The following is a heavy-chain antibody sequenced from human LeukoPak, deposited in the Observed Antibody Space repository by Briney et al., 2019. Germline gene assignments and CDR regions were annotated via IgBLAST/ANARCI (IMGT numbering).Heavy chain of an antibody. CDR1: GFTFSGKS. CDR2: IDDDFTT. J-gene: IGHJ2*01. D-gene: IGHD3-10*01. CDR3: AGVTGTHYNWYFDL. Sequence: GGSLRLSCTASGFTFSGKSMNWVRQAPGKGLEWVSLIDDDFTTKYADSVKGRFTISRDNSKSTLYLQMISLRAEDTALYYCAGVTGTHYNWYFDLWGRGTLVTVSS. V-gene: IGHV3-66*01.